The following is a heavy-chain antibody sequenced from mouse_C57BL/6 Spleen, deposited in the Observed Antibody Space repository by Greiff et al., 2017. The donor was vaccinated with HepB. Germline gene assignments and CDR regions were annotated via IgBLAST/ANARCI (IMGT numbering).Heavy chain of an antibody. CDR3: ARREYYGSREYFDV. J-gene: IGHJ1*03. Sequence: QVTLKVSGPGILQSSQTLSLTCSFSGFSLSTSGMGVSWIRQPSGKGLEWLAHIYWDDDKRYNPSLKSRLTISKDTSRNQVFLKITSVDTADTATYYCARREYYGSREYFDVWGTGTTVTVSS. V-gene: IGHV8-12*01. D-gene: IGHD1-1*01. CDR1: GFSLSTSGMG. CDR2: IYWDDDK.